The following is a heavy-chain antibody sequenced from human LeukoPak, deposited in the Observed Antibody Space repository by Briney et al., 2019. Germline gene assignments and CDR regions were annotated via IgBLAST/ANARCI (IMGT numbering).Heavy chain of an antibody. D-gene: IGHD2-8*02. CDR3: ARYNSFCPGGRCYLMPPDY. CDR1: GFTFSSYA. V-gene: IGHV3-23*01. Sequence: GGSLRLSCAASGFTFSSYAMSWVRQAPGKGLEWVSAISGSGGSTYYADSVKGRFTISRDNSKNTLYLQMNSLRSDDTAVYYCARYNSFCPGGRCYLMPPDYWGQGTLVTVSS. J-gene: IGHJ4*02. CDR2: ISGSGGST.